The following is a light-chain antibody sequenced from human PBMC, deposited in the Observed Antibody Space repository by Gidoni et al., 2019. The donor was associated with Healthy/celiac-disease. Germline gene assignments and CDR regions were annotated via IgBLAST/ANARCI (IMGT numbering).Light chain of an antibody. V-gene: IGKV1-5*03. CDR1: QSISSW. Sequence: DIQTPQSPSTLSASVGDSVTITCRASQSISSWLAWYQQKPGKAPKLLIYKASSLESGVPSRFSGSGSGTEFTLTISSLQPDDFATYYCQQYNSYPYTFGQGTKLEIK. CDR2: KAS. J-gene: IGKJ2*01. CDR3: QQYNSYPYT.